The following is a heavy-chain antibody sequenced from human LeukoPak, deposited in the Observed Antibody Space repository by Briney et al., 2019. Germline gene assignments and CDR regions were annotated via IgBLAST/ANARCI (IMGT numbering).Heavy chain of an antibody. Sequence: SETLSLTCTVSGGSISSYYWSWIRQPAGKGLEWIGRIYTSGSTNYNPSLKSRVTMSVDTSKNQFSLKLSSVTAADTAVYYCARDRPSVDLPSNIVVVPAANFHMDVWGKGTTVTVSS. J-gene: IGHJ6*03. CDR2: IYTSGST. CDR3: ARDRPSVDLPSNIVVVPAANFHMDV. CDR1: GGSISSYY. V-gene: IGHV4-4*07. D-gene: IGHD2-2*01.